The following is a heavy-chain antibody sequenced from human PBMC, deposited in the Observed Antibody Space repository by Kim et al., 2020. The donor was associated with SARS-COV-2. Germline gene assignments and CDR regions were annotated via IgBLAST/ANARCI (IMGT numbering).Heavy chain of an antibody. CDR2: IYYNGNT. V-gene: IGHV4-59*11. Sequence: SETLSLTCTVSSGAFSSHYWSWIRKPPGKGLEWICYIYYNGNTKYNPSLKSRVTISVDTSKNQFSLKLTSVSAADTAFYYCASPGVTANDAFDIWGQGTMVTVSS. CDR3: ASPGVTANDAFDI. CDR1: SGAFSSHY. D-gene: IGHD2-21*02. J-gene: IGHJ3*02.